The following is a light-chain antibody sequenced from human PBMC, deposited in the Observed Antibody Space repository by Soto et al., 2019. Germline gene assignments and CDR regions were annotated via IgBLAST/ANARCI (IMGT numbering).Light chain of an antibody. CDR1: QSISSF. V-gene: IGKV1-39*01. CDR3: QQTYTTPRT. Sequence: DIQMTQSPSSLSASVGDRVTITCRASQSISSFLNWYQQKPGEAPKLLIYAATSLQSGVPSRFSGSGSATDFTLTISSLQPEDFATYYCQQTYTTPRTFGQGTTVEI. J-gene: IGKJ1*01. CDR2: AAT.